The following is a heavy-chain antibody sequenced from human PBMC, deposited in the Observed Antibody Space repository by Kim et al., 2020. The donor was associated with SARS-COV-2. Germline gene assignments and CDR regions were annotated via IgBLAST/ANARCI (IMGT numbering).Heavy chain of an antibody. CDR1: GFTFSSYA. V-gene: IGHV3-23*01. J-gene: IGHJ5*02. CDR2: ISGSGGST. Sequence: GGSLRLSCAASGFTFSSYAMSWVRQAPGKGLEWVSAISGSGGSTYYADSVKGRFTISRDNSKNTLYLQMNSLRAEDTAVYYCAKDATRSSWVGNYNWFDPWGQGTLVTVSS. CDR3: AKDATRSSWVGNYNWFDP. D-gene: IGHD6-6*01.